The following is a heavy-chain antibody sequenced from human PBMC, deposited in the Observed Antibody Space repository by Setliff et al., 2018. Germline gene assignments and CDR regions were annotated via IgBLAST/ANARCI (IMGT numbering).Heavy chain of an antibody. CDR2: INGVGTIT. J-gene: IGHJ6*04. V-gene: IGHV3-74*01. Sequence: GGSLRLSCAASGFTFESHTMNWVRQAPGKGLEWVSRINGVGTITHYGDSVKGRFTISRDNDKKTLYLQMNSLRGEDTAVYFCACLDWGEKFFNVDAWGKGTTVTVSS. D-gene: IGHD7-27*01. CDR3: ACLDWGEKFFNVDA. CDR1: GFTFESHT.